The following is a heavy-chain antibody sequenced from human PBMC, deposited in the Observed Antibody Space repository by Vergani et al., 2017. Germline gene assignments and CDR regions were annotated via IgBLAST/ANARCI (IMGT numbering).Heavy chain of an antibody. D-gene: IGHD6-19*01. CDR2: IYTSGST. J-gene: IGHJ5*02. CDR3: ARAGPRIAGAGSTDNWFDP. CDR1: GGSISSGSYY. V-gene: IGHV4-61*02. Sequence: QVQLQESGPGLVKPSQTLSLTCTVSGGSISSGSYYWSWIRQPAGKGLEWIGRIYTSGSTNYNPSLKSRVTISVDTSKNQFSLKLSSVTAADTAVYYCARAGPRIAGAGSTDNWFDPWGQGTLVTVSS.